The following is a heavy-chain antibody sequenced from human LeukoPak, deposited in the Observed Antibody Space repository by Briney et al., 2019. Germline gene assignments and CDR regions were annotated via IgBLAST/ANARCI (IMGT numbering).Heavy chain of an antibody. D-gene: IGHD2-8*02. CDR1: RFTFRNYG. CDR2: IWSDGNNK. J-gene: IGHJ6*03. V-gene: IGHV3-30*02. CDR3: AKDPGASVPGFYMDV. Sequence: PGGSLRLSCAASRFTFRNYGMHWVRQATGKGLEWVSFIWSDGNNKFYADSVKGRFTISRDNSKNMLYLQMDSLRPEDTAVFYCAKDPGASVPGFYMDVWGKGTTVTVSS.